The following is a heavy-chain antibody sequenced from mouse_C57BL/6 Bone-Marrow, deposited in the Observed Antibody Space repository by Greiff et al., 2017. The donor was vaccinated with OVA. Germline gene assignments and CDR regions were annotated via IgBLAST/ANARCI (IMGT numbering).Heavy chain of an antibody. D-gene: IGHD1-1*01. CDR2: IHPNSGST. CDR1: GYTFTSYW. CDR3: ARAVVARYWYFDF. J-gene: IGHJ1*03. Sequence: QVQLQQPGAELVKPGASVKLSCKASGYTFTSYWMHWVKQRPGQGLEWIGMIHPNSGSTKYNEKFKSKATLTVDKSYSTAYMQLSSLTSEDSAVYYCARAVVARYWYFDFWGTGTTVTVSS. V-gene: IGHV1-64*01.